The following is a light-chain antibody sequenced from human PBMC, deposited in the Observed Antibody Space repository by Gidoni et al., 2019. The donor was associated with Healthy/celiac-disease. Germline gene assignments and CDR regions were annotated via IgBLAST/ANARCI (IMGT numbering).Light chain of an antibody. Sequence: QSALTQPRSVSGSPGQSVTISCTGTSSDFGGYNYVSWYQQHPGKAPKLMIYDVSTRPSGVPDRCSGSKSGNTASLTISWLQAEDEADYYCCSYAVSYVFGTGTKVTVL. J-gene: IGLJ1*01. CDR3: CSYAVSYV. V-gene: IGLV2-11*01. CDR2: DVS. CDR1: SSDFGGYNY.